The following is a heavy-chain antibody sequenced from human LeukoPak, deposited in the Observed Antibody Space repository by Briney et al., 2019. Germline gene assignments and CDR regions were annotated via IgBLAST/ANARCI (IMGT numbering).Heavy chain of an antibody. D-gene: IGHD6-13*01. V-gene: IGHV1-2*02. Sequence: ASVTVSCAASGYTFTGYYMHWVRQAPGQGMGRMGWINPSSGGTNYAQKFQGRVTMTRDTSISTAYMELSRLRSDDTAAYYCARRFGIAAAEDYWGQGTLVPVSS. CDR2: INPSSGGT. CDR1: GYTFTGYY. CDR3: ARRFGIAAAEDY. J-gene: IGHJ4*02.